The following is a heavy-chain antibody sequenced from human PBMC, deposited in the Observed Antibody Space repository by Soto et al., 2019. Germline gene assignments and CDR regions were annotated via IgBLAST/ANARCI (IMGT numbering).Heavy chain of an antibody. CDR3: ASGLSGSIDY. V-gene: IGHV4-59*01. CDR1: GASINNYY. CDR2: IYYSGST. Sequence: LSLTCTVSGASINNYYCNWVRLPPGKGLEWIGYIYYSGSTNYNPSLKSRVTISVDTSKNQFSLKLSSVTAADTSFYYCASGLSGSIDYPGPGALVTLSS. D-gene: IGHD5-12*01. J-gene: IGHJ4*02.